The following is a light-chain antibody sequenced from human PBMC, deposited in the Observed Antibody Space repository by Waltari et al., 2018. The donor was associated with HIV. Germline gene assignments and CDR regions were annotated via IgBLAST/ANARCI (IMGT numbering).Light chain of an antibody. V-gene: IGLV1-51*01. Sequence: QSVLTQPPSVPAAPGQKVSISCSGSSSNIGNHYVSWYQQFPGTAPKLLIYDNNKRPSVIPDRFSGSNAGTSATLGVTGLQTGDEADYYCGTWDSSLRAVVFGGGTKLTVL. J-gene: IGLJ2*01. CDR1: SSNIGNHY. CDR3: GTWDSSLRAVV. CDR2: DNN.